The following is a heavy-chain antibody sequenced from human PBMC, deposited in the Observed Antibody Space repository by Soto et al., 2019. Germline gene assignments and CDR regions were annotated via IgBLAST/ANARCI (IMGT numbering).Heavy chain of an antibody. J-gene: IGHJ6*02. CDR2: LYSGGTT. CDR1: GFTVSSNY. CDR3: ARDKRAAHDYGDYYGMDV. V-gene: IGHV3-53*01. D-gene: IGHD4-17*01. Sequence: EVQLVESGGGLIQPGGSLRLSCAASGFTVSSNYMSWVRQAPGKGLDWVSILYSGGTTYYADSVKGRFTISRDDSANTVYLHMNSHRVADTAVYYCARDKRAAHDYGDYYGMDVWGHGTTVTVSS.